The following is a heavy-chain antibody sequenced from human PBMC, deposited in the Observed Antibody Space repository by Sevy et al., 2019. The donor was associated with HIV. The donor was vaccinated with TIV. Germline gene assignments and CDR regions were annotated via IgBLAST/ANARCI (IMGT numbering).Heavy chain of an antibody. V-gene: IGHV3-7*01. J-gene: IGHJ4*02. CDR1: GFTFSSYW. Sequence: GESLKISCAASGFTFSSYWMSWVRQAPGKGLEWVANIKQDGSEKYYVDSVKGRFTISRDNAKNSLYLQMNSLRAEDTAVYYCATLDGAVGIAAPNDYWGQGTLVTVSS. CDR3: ATLDGAVGIAAPNDY. D-gene: IGHD6-13*01. CDR2: IKQDGSEK.